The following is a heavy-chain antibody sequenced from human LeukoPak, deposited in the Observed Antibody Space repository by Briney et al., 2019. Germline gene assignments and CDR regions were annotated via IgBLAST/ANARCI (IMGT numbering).Heavy chain of an antibody. J-gene: IGHJ6*04. Sequence: GGSLRLSCAASGFTFSSYAMSWVRQAPGKGLGWVSAISGSGGSTYYADSVKGRFTISRDNSKNTLYLQMNSLRAEDTAVYYCAKAPNYYGSGSYHSYYYYGMDVWGKGTTVTVSS. CDR2: ISGSGGST. CDR3: AKAPNYYGSGSYHSYYYYGMDV. V-gene: IGHV3-23*01. CDR1: GFTFSSYA. D-gene: IGHD3-10*01.